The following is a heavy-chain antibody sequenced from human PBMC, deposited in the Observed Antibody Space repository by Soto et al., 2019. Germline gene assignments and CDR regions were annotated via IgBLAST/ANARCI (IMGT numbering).Heavy chain of an antibody. Sequence: EVQLVESGGGLVQPGRSLRLSCAPSGFSFDDHAMHWVRQAPGKGLEWVSGISWDTKTIGYADSVKGRFTISRDNAKNSLYLQMISLRPQDTAVYYCAKAGGGLMGYYYGMDVWGQGTTVTVSS. J-gene: IGHJ6*02. CDR3: AKAGGGLMGYYYGMDV. D-gene: IGHD3-10*01. CDR2: ISWDTKTI. CDR1: GFSFDDHA. V-gene: IGHV3-9*01.